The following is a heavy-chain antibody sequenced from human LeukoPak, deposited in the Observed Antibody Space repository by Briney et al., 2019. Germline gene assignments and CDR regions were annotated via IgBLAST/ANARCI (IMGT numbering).Heavy chain of an antibody. CDR2: IRSDGGNE. D-gene: IGHD3-22*01. V-gene: IGHV3-30*02. CDR3: ARGGTDYYDSSGYLFDY. Sequence: GGSLRLSCVASGFTFSRYVMHWLRQAPGKGLEWVAFIRSDGGNEYYADSVKGRFTISRDNSKNTLYLQMNSLRADDTAVYYCARGGTDYYDSSGYLFDYWGQGTLVTVSS. J-gene: IGHJ4*02. CDR1: GFTFSRYV.